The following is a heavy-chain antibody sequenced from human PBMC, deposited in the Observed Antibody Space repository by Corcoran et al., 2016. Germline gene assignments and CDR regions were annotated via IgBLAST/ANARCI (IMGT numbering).Heavy chain of an antibody. Sequence: QVQLVESGGGLVKPGGSLRLSCAASGFTFSDYYMSWIRQAPGKGLEWVSYISSSSSYTNYADSVKGRFTISRDNAKNSLYLQMNSLRAEDTAVYYCARDLGRETLWVGELLPNYYYYYGMDVWGQGTTVTVSS. CDR2: ISSSSSYT. CDR1: GFTFSDYY. D-gene: IGHD3-10*01. CDR3: ARDLGRETLWVGELLPNYYYYYGMDV. V-gene: IGHV3-11*06. J-gene: IGHJ6*02.